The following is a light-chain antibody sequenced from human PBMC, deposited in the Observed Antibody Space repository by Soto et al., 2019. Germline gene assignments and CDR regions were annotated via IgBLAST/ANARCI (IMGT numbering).Light chain of an antibody. CDR3: QQYGTSQYT. CDR1: QRISSS. J-gene: IGKJ2*01. Sequence: DIQLTQSPSSLSASVGDRVTITCRSSQRISSSLNWYQHKPGKAPKLLIYAASSLQSGVPSRFSGSGSGTDFTLTISSLQPEDFAVYYCQQYGTSQYTFGQGTKLQIK. CDR2: AAS. V-gene: IGKV1-39*01.